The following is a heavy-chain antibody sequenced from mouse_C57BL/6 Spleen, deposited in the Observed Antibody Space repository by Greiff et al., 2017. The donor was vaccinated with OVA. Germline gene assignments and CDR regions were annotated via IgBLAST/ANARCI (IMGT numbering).Heavy chain of an antibody. CDR3: TRPTTVAGYFDY. CDR2: IDPETGGT. CDR1: GYTFTDYE. V-gene: IGHV1-15*01. D-gene: IGHD1-1*01. Sequence: VKLVESGAELVRPGASVTLSCKASGYTFTDYEMHWVKQTPVHGLEWIGAIDPETGGTAYNQKFKGKAILTADKSSSTAYMELRSLTSEDSAVYYCTRPTTVAGYFDYWGQGTTLTVSS. J-gene: IGHJ2*01.